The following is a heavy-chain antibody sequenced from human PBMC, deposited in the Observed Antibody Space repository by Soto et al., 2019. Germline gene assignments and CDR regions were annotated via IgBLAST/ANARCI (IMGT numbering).Heavy chain of an antibody. CDR1: GFTFGTYD. V-gene: IGHV3-30*18. CDR2: ISYDGSGK. CDR3: AKDQSIAVAYGMDV. D-gene: IGHD6-19*01. J-gene: IGHJ6*02. Sequence: QVQLVESGGGVVQPGRSLRLSCAASGFTFGTYDMHWVRQAPGKGLEWVALISYDGSGKYYADSVKGRFTISRDNSQNTLYLLMSNLRTDDTSVYCCAKDQSIAVAYGMDVWGQGTTVTVSS.